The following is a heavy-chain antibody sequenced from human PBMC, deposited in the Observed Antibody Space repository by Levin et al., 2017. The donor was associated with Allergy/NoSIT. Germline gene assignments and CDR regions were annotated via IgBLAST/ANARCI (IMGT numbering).Heavy chain of an antibody. CDR3: ESGYDFSSDY. V-gene: IGHV4-39*07. D-gene: IGHD5-12*01. J-gene: IGHJ4*02. Sequence: SETLSLTCTVSGGSISSSSYYWGWIRQPPGKGLEWIGSIYYSGSTYYDPSLKSRVTISVDTSKNQFSLKLSSVTAADTAVYYCESGYDFSSDYWGQGTLVTVSS. CDR1: GGSISSSSYY. CDR2: IYYSGST.